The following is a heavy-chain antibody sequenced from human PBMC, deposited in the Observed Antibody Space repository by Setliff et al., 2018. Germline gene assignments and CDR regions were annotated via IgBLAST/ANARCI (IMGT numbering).Heavy chain of an antibody. V-gene: IGHV4-4*02. Sequence: GSLRLSCAASGFAFNNAWVNWVRQAPGKGLEWIGYISYSGSTYYNPSLKSRVTISIDKSNNQFSLKLTSMTAADTAVYYCAKGGGRYHSDSWGQGILVTVSS. D-gene: IGHD1-1*01. CDR3: AKGGGRYHSDS. J-gene: IGHJ4*02. CDR2: ISYSGST. CDR1: GFAFNNAW.